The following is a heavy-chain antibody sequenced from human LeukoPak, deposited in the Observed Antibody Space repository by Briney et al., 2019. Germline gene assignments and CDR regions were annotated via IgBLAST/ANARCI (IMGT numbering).Heavy chain of an antibody. J-gene: IGHJ4*02. D-gene: IGHD2-2*01. CDR2: ISNSSTYI. CDR3: ARWACSSTSCYYFDY. Sequence: GGSLRLSCAASGFTFSSYSMNWVRQAPGKGLEWVSSISNSSTYIYYADSVKGRFTISRDNVQNSLYLQMNSLRAEDTAVYYCARWACSSTSCYYFDYWGQGTLVIVSS. V-gene: IGHV3-21*01. CDR1: GFTFSSYS.